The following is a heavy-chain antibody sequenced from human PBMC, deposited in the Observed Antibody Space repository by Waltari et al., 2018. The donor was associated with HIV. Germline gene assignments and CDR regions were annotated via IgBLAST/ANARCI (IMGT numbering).Heavy chain of an antibody. V-gene: IGHV3-53*01. D-gene: IGHD1-26*01. CDR2: IYSGGRR. J-gene: IGHJ6*02. CDR1: GFTVSSNY. CDR3: ARDPRSSGYYGVDV. Sequence: EVQLVESGGGLIETGGSLRLSFSASGFTVSSNYMSWVRQARGKGLEWVSVIYSGGRRYYADSVKVRFTISRDNSKNTVSLHMNSLRAEDTAVYYCARDPRSSGYYGVDVWGQGTAVTVSS.